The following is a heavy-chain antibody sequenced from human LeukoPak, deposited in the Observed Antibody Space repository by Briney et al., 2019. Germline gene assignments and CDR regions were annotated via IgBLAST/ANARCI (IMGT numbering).Heavy chain of an antibody. CDR1: GYTFTSYG. D-gene: IGHD3-10*01. J-gene: IGHJ3*02. CDR3: ASGLYGSGSLDAFDI. Sequence: ASVKVSCKASGYTFTSYGISWVRQAPGQGLEWMGWISAYNGNTNYAQKLQGRVTMTTDTSTSTAYMELRSLRSEDTAVYYCASGLYGSGSLDAFDIWGQGTMVTVSS. CDR2: ISAYNGNT. V-gene: IGHV1-18*01.